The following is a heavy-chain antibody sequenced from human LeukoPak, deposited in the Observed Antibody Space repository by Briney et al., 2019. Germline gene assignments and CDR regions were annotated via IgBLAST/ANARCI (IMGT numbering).Heavy chain of an antibody. V-gene: IGHV4-34*01. Sequence: SETLSLTCAVYGGSFSGYYWSWIRQPPGKGLEWIGEINHSGSTNYNPSLKSRVTISVDTSKNQFSLKLSSVTAADTAVYYCARDRIAAAVGDYWGQGTLVTVSS. CDR1: GGSFSGYY. CDR2: INHSGST. J-gene: IGHJ4*02. D-gene: IGHD6-13*01. CDR3: ARDRIAAAVGDY.